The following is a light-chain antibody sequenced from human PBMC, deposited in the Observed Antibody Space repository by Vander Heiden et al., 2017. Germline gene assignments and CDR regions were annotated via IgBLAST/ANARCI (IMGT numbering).Light chain of an antibody. Sequence: SYVLTQPPSVSVAPGQTAAIACGENDIGTKNVHWYQQKPGQAPVLVIYDDSDRPSGIPERFSGSNSGNTATLIISWVEAGDEADYYCQVWHSGSNHVVFGGGTKLTVL. CDR1: DIGTKN. CDR3: QVWHSGSNHVV. V-gene: IGLV3-21*02. J-gene: IGLJ2*01. CDR2: DDS.